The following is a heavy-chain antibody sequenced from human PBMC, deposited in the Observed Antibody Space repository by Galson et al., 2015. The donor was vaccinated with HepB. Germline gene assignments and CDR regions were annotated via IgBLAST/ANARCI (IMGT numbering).Heavy chain of an antibody. CDR3: ARAPYYYDSSAPSGWFDP. Sequence: SETLSLTCTVSGGSISSYYWSWIRQPPGKGLEWIGYIYYSGSTNYNPSLKSRVTISVDTSKNQFSLKLSSVTAADTAVYYCARAPYYYDSSAPSGWFDPWGQGTLVTVSS. V-gene: IGHV4-59*01. CDR1: GGSISSYY. CDR2: IYYSGST. J-gene: IGHJ5*02. D-gene: IGHD3-22*01.